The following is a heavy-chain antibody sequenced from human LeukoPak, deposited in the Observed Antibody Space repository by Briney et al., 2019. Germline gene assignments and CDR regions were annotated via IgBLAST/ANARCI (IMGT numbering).Heavy chain of an antibody. J-gene: IGHJ6*03. CDR2: IYYSGST. Sequence: SETLSLTCTVSGGSISSYYWSWIRQPPGKGLEWIGYIYYSGSTNYKPSLKSRVTISVDTSKNQFSLKLSSVTAADTAVYYCARETSQKGAHYMDVWGKGTTVTISS. V-gene: IGHV4-59*01. CDR1: GGSISSYY. D-gene: IGHD3-16*01. CDR3: ARETSQKGAHYMDV.